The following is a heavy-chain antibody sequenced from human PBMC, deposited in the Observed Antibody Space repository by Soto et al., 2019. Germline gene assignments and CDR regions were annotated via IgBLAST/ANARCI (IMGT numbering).Heavy chain of an antibody. CDR2: ISGNGGNT. CDR3: ASGRSNRGGYSPVFAS. D-gene: IGHD2-15*01. Sequence: EVQLVESGGGLVQPGGSLRLSCAASGFTFSSYAMHWVRQAPGKGLEFVSAISGNGGNTHYASSVRGRFTISRANSKNTLYLQMGGLRADDMAVYYSASGRSNRGGYSPVFASWGQGTLVTVSS. V-gene: IGHV3-64*01. CDR1: GFTFSSYA. J-gene: IGHJ4*02.